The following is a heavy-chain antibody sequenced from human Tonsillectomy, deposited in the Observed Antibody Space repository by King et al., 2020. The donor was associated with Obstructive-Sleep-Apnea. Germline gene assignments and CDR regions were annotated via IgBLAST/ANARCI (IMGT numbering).Heavy chain of an antibody. CDR2: FSSSSSYT. D-gene: IGHD3-3*01. V-gene: IGHV3-11*06. J-gene: IGHJ6*02. CDR3: ARGGHYDFWSGYYTGTYYYGMDV. Sequence: VQLVESGGGLVKPGGSLRLSCAASGFTFSDYYMSWIRQAPGKGLEWVSYFSSSSSYTNYADSVKGGFTISRDNAKNSLYLQMNSLRAEDTAVYYCARGGHYDFWSGYYTGTYYYGMDVWGQGTTVTVSS. CDR1: GFTFSDYY.